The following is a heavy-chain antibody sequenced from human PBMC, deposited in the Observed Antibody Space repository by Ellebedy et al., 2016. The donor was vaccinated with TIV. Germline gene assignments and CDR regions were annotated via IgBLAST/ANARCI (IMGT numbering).Heavy chain of an antibody. CDR2: FLSSVRT. CDR3: AKDSPTQGGPDLDY. CDR1: GFTFRNFA. Sequence: PGGSLRLSCAVSGFTFRNFAMSWVRQAPGKGLALVSTFLSSVRTSYADSVNGRFTISRDISRNTLYLQMNSLRVEDSALYYCAKDSPTQGGPDLDYWGQGTLVTGYS. J-gene: IGHJ4*02. D-gene: IGHD3-16*01. V-gene: IGHV3-23*01.